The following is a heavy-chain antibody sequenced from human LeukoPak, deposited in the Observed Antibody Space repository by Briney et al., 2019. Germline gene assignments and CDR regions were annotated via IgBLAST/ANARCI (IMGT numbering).Heavy chain of an antibody. CDR2: INWNGGST. CDR1: GFTFDDYG. J-gene: IGHJ4*02. D-gene: IGHD2-2*03. Sequence: GGPLRLSCAASGFTFDDYGMSWVRQAPGKGLEWVSGINWNGGSTGYADSVKGRFTTSRDNSKSTLYLQMGSLRPADMAMYYCSRGPWMGPKDYWGQGTLVTVSS. V-gene: IGHV3-20*04. CDR3: SRGPWMGPKDY.